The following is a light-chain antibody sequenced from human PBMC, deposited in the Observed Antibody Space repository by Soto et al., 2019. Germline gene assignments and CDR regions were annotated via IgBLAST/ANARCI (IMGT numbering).Light chain of an antibody. J-gene: IGKJ4*01. V-gene: IGKV3-11*01. CDR3: QQRSKWPVT. CDR2: DAT. Sequence: EIVLTQSPATLSLSPGERDTVSCRASQSVNSYLAWYQQRPGQAPRLLIYDATSRATGIPARFSGSGSGTDLTLTISSRETDDFAVYYCQQRSKWPVTFGGGTKVEIK. CDR1: QSVNSY.